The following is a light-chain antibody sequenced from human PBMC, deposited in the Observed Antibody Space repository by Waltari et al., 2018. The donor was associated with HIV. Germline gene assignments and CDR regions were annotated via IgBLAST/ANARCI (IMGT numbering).Light chain of an antibody. J-gene: IGLJ2*01. CDR3: QVWDSGAVV. V-gene: IGLV3-9*01. Sequence: SFDLTQPVSLLVTLGRTARMTCGGDDIGNKNVHWYHQRPGQAPMLVIYRDTNRPSGVLEQISASNSDNTATLTITRVQAGDEGHYYCQVWDSGAVVFGGGTELTVL. CDR2: RDT. CDR1: DIGNKN.